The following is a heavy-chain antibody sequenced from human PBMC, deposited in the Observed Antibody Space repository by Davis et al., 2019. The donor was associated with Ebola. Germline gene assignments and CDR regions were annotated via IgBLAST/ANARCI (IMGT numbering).Heavy chain of an antibody. V-gene: IGHV3-74*01. J-gene: IGHJ4*02. CDR2: INSDGSST. CDR3: AKVEILGY. Sequence: PGGSLRLSCAASGFTFDDYAMHWVRQVPGKGLEWVSRINSDGSSTRYADFVKGRFTVSRDNARNTLYLQMNSLRAEDTAVYYCAKVEILGYWGQGTLVTVSS. CDR1: GFTFDDYA.